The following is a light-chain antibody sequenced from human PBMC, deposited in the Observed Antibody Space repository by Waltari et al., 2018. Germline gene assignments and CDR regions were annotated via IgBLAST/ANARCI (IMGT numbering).Light chain of an antibody. CDR3: CSYAGNYVWV. Sequence: QSALTQPAAVSGSPGQSVTISCTGASTDIGRYDIVPWYQQHPGHAPKLVISDVSKRPSGVSDRFSGSKSGDTASLTISGLQFEDEADYYCCSYAGNYVWVFGGGTRLTVL. V-gene: IGLV2-23*02. J-gene: IGLJ3*02. CDR1: STDIGRYDI. CDR2: DVS.